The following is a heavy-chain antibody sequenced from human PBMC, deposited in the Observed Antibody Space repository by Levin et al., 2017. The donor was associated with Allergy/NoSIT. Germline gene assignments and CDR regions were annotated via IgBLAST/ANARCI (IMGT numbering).Heavy chain of an antibody. Sequence: GESLKISCAASGFTFSSYAMHWVRQAPGKGLEWVAVISYDGSNKYYADSVKGRFTISRDNSKNTLYLQMNSLRAEDTAVYYCARGGLYYMDVWGKGTTVTVSS. V-gene: IGHV3-30-3*01. D-gene: IGHD3-16*01. CDR2: ISYDGSNK. CDR3: ARGGLYYMDV. CDR1: GFTFSSYA. J-gene: IGHJ6*03.